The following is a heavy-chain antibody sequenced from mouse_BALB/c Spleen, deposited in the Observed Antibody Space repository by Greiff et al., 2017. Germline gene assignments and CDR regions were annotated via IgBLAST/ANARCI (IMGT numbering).Heavy chain of an antibody. CDR2: ISYSGST. Sequence: EVKVVESGPGLVKPSQSLSLTCTVTGYSITSDYAWNWIRQFPGNKLEWMGYISYSGSTSYNPSLKSRISITRDTSKNQFFLQLNSVTTEDTATYYCARKRGAYYGNYDYAMDYWGQGTSVTVSS. CDR3: ARKRGAYYGNYDYAMDY. J-gene: IGHJ4*01. CDR1: GYSITSDYA. D-gene: IGHD2-10*01. V-gene: IGHV3-2*02.